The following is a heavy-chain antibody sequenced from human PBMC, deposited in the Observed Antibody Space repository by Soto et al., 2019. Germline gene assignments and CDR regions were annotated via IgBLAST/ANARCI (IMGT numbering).Heavy chain of an antibody. CDR1: GGTFSSYA. CDR2: IIPIFGTA. V-gene: IGHV1-69*13. J-gene: IGHJ4*02. Sequence: PGASVKVSCKASGGTFSSYAISWVRQAPGQGLEWMGGIIPIFGTANYAQKFQGRVTITADESTSTAYMELSSLRSEDTAVYYCERWVVVGARRYFDYWGQGTLVTVSS. CDR3: ERWVVVGARRYFDY. D-gene: IGHD1-26*01.